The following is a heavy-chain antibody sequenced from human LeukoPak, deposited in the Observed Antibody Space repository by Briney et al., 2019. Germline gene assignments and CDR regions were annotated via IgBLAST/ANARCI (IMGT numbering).Heavy chain of an antibody. CDR2: ISYDGSNK. CDR3: ARDPLGTRPGFDY. J-gene: IGHJ4*02. V-gene: IGHV3-30*04. Sequence: GGSLRLSCAASGFTFSSYAMHWVRQAPGKGLEWVAVISYDGSNKYYAGSVKGRFTISRDNSKNTLYLQMNSLRAEDTAVYYCARDPLGTRPGFDYWGQGTLVTVSS. CDR1: GFTFSSYA. D-gene: IGHD1-1*01.